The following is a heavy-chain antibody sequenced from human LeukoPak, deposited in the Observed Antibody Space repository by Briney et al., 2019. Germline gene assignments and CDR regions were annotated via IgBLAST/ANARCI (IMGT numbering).Heavy chain of an antibody. V-gene: IGHV3-23*01. Sequence: GGSLRLSCAASGFTFNYAMTWARQPPGKGLEWVPAISGSGGSTYYADSVKGRFTISKDNSKSTLYLLMSSLRPEDTAVYYCAKHADGSGRPRAGFDHWGQGTLVTVSS. D-gene: IGHD3-22*01. CDR3: AKHADGSGRPRAGFDH. J-gene: IGHJ4*02. CDR2: ISGSGGST. CDR1: GFTFNYA.